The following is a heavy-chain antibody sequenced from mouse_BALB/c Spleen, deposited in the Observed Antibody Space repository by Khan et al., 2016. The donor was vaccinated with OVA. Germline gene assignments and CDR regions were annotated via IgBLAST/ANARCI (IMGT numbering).Heavy chain of an antibody. J-gene: IGHJ2*01. V-gene: IGHV5-9-3*01. CDR1: GFTFSNYG. CDR2: ISRGGSFT. CDR3: ARTPCYYGSGYFDY. Sequence: EVELVESGGGFVKPGGSLKLSCAASGFTFSNYGLSWVRQTPEKSLEWVATISRGGSFTYYPDSVKGRFTISRDNAENTLYLQMSSLRSEDTARYYCARTPCYYGSGYFDYWGQVTALTFSS. D-gene: IGHD1-1*01.